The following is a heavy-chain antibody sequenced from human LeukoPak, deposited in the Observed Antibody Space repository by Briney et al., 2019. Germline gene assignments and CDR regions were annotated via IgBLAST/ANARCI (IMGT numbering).Heavy chain of an antibody. V-gene: IGHV4-39*07. CDR2: IYYSGST. D-gene: IGHD3-22*01. Sequence: SETLSLTCTVSGGSISSSSYYWGWIRQPPGKGLEWIGSIYYSGSTYYNPSLKSRVTISVDTSKNQFSLKLSSVTAADTAVYYCARADDSSGYPDPRFDYWGQGTLVTVSS. J-gene: IGHJ4*02. CDR3: ARADDSSGYPDPRFDY. CDR1: GGSISSSSYY.